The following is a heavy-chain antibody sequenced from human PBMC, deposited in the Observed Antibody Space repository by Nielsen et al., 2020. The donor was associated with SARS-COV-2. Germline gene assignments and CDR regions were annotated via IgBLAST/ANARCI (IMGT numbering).Heavy chain of an antibody. CDR3: AKDREHFDFWSSYPGNWFDP. V-gene: IGHV3-23*01. D-gene: IGHD3-3*01. J-gene: IGHJ5*02. Sequence: GGSLRLSCAASGFTFDDYAMHWVRQAPGKGLEWVSGISGSGGRTYYADSVKGRFTISRDNSKNTLYLQMNSLRVEDTAVYYCAKDREHFDFWSSYPGNWFDPWGQGSLVTVSS. CDR1: GFTFDDYA. CDR2: ISGSGGRT.